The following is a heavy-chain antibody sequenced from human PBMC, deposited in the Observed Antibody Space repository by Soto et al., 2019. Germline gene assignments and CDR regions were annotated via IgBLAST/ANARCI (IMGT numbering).Heavy chain of an antibody. J-gene: IGHJ4*02. Sequence: QVQLVQSGAEMKEPGASLEVSCKASGYTFSNYYIHWVRQAPGQGLEWMGVINPSAGRTSYAQKFQGRVTMTRDTSTSTVYMKLSSLRSEDTAVYYCAREACNKTACYTNEIDSWGQGTLVTVSS. V-gene: IGHV1-46*01. CDR1: GYTFSNYY. D-gene: IGHD2-15*01. CDR3: AREACNKTACYTNEIDS. CDR2: INPSAGRT.